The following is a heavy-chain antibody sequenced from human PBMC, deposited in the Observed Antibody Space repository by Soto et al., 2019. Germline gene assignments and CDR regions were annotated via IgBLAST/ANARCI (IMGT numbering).Heavy chain of an antibody. CDR2: IVVGSGNT. D-gene: IGHD3-22*01. V-gene: IGHV1-58*01. J-gene: IGHJ4*02. CDR1: GFMFTSGA. Sequence: SVKVSCKASGFMFTSGAVQWVRQARGQRLEWIGWIVVGSGNTNYAQKFQERVTITRDMSTSTAYLELSSLRSEDTAVYYCAADPYYYDSSNYSSFDYWGQGTLVTVSS. CDR3: AADPYYYDSSNYSSFDY.